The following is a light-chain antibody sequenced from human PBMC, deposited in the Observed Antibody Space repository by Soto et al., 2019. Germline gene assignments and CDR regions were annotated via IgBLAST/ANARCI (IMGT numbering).Light chain of an antibody. V-gene: IGKV1-5*03. J-gene: IGKJ1*01. CDR1: QSISNW. Sequence: DIQMTQSPSPLSAAVGDRATITCRASQSISNWVAWYQLKSGKAPNLLIYKASTLETGVPSRFSGSGSGTEFTLTISTLQPDDFATYYCQHYASFSGTCGQGSKVDI. CDR2: KAS. CDR3: QHYASFSGT.